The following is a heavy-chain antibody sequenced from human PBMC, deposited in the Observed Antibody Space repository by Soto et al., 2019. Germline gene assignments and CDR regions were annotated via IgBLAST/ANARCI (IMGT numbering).Heavy chain of an antibody. Sequence: GTMTLTCAVYVWSFTGYYWSWIRQPAGKGLEWIGEINHSGSTNYNPSLKSRVTISVDTSKNQFSLKLSSVTAADTAVYYCARGIIVGATRTYYWGQGTLVNVS. D-gene: IGHD1-26*01. CDR3: ARGIIVGATRTYY. V-gene: IGHV4-34*01. CDR2: INHSGST. J-gene: IGHJ4*02. CDR1: VWSFTGYY.